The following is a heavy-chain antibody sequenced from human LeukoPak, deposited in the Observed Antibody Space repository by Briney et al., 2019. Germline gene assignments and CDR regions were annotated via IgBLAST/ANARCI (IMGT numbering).Heavy chain of an antibody. Sequence: SETLSLTCTVSGGSINSYYWSWIRQPPGKGLEWIGYIYYSGSTNYNPSLKSRVTISVDTSKNQFSLKLSSVTAADTAVYYCARFRVVAGPNYYYGMDVWGQGTTVTVSS. CDR3: ARFRVVAGPNYYYGMDV. CDR2: IYYSGST. V-gene: IGHV4-59*01. J-gene: IGHJ6*02. CDR1: GGSINSYY. D-gene: IGHD3-3*01.